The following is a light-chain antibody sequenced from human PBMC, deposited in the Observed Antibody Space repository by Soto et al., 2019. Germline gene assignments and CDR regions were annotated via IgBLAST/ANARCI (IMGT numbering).Light chain of an antibody. V-gene: IGLV4-69*01. J-gene: IGLJ1*01. CDR3: QTWGTGIRV. Sequence: QPVLTQSPSASASLGASVKLTCTLSSRHSSYSIAWHQQQPEKGPRFLMKLNSGGGHNKGDGIPDRFSGSSSGAERYLTISSLQSEDEADYYCQTWGTGIRVFGTGTQLTVL. CDR2: LNSGGGH. CDR1: SRHSSYS.